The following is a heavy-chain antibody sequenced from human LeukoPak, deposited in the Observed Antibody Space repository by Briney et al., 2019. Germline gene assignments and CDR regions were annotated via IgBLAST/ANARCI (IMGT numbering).Heavy chain of an antibody. D-gene: IGHD4-23*01. V-gene: IGHV3-23*01. J-gene: IGHJ4*02. CDR2: ITGSGGTT. Sequence: GGSLRLSCAASGFTFSSYAMNWVRQAPGKGREWVSGITGSGGTTYYEDSVEGRFTISRDNSKNTLYLEMSSLRAEDTAVYYCAKDRTYGGRDFDYWGQGTLVTVSS. CDR3: AKDRTYGGRDFDY. CDR1: GFTFSSYA.